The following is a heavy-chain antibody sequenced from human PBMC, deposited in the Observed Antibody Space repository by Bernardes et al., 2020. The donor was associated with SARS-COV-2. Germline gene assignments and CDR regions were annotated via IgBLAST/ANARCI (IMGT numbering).Heavy chain of an antibody. CDR1: AFTFSYHG. D-gene: IGHD3-22*01. CDR3: AKDRDSSGYYQEY. J-gene: IGHJ4*02. V-gene: IGHV3-30*02. Sequence: GGSLRLSCEASAFTFSYHGMHWVRQAPGKGLEWVAFIRDDGSDKYYADSVKGRFIISRDNSKNTLYLQMNGLRAEDTALYYCAKDRDSSGYYQEYWGQGTLVTVSS. CDR2: IRDDGSDK.